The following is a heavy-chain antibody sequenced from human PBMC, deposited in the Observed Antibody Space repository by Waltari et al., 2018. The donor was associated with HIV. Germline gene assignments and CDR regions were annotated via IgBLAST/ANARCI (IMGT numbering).Heavy chain of an antibody. CDR1: GYTFTRYG. D-gene: IGHD2-2*01. V-gene: IGHV1-18*01. CDR2: ISAYNGNT. CDR3: ARDLYCSSTSCYYYGMDV. Sequence: QVQLVQSGAEVKKPGASVKVSCKDSGYTFTRYGHRWVRQAPAPRLEWMGWISAYNGNTNYAQKLQGRVTMTTDTSTSTAYMELRSLRSDDTAVYYCARDLYCSSTSCYYYGMDVWGQGTTVTVSS. J-gene: IGHJ6*02.